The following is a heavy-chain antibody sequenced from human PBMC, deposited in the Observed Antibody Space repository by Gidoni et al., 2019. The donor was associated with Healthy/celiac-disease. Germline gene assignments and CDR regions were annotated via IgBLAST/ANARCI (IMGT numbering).Heavy chain of an antibody. CDR1: GGSIRSSSYY. J-gene: IGHJ4*02. V-gene: IGHV4-39*01. CDR3: ATDYYDSSGLGYYFDY. Sequence: QLQLQESGPGLVKPSETLSLTCTVSGGSIRSSSYYWGWIRQPPGKGLEWIGSIYYSGSTYYNPSLKSRVTISVDTSKNQFSLKLSSVTAADTAVYYCATDYYDSSGLGYYFDYWGQGTLVTVSS. CDR2: IYYSGST. D-gene: IGHD3-22*01.